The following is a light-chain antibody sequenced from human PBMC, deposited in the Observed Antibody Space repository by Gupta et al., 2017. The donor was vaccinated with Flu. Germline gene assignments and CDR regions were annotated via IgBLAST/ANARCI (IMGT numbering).Light chain of an antibody. V-gene: IGLV2-18*02. J-gene: IGLJ1*01. CDR3: NSYTTSSTYV. CDR2: EVS. CDR1: ISDIGNYNL. Sequence: SPLTQSPTVSGRPGQSVTISCTGTISDIGNYNLVSWYRQSTGTAPKLIIYEVSNRPAGGPERFSGSKSGNTASLTISGPKAEDEADFYCNSYTTSSTYVFGTGTKVTVL.